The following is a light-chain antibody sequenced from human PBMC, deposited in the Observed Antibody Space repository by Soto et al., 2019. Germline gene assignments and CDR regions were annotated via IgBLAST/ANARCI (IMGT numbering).Light chain of an antibody. Sequence: DIQLTQSPSFLSASVGDRVTITCRASQGISYYLAWYQQKPGQAPKLLIYTASTLQSGVPSRFSGSGSGTEFTTTISILQAEYVVTYYCQQFNCYPVTFGHGTRLEIK. CDR1: QGISYY. V-gene: IGKV1-9*01. CDR2: TAS. CDR3: QQFNCYPVT. J-gene: IGKJ5*01.